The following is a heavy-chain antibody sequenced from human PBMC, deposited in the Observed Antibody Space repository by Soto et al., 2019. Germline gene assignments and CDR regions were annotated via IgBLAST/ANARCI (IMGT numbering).Heavy chain of an antibody. D-gene: IGHD2-2*01. V-gene: IGHV1-18*04. J-gene: IGHJ6*02. Sequence: QVQLVQSGGEVKKPGASVKVSCKASGYTFTTYDITWVRQAPGQGLEGMGWISAYNGNTNYAQKLQGRVNLTADTSTSTAYMELRSLKSDDTAVYYCERDLQSSSVYGVDVWGQGTTVTVSS. CDR1: GYTFTTYD. CDR3: ERDLQSSSVYGVDV. CDR2: ISAYNGNT.